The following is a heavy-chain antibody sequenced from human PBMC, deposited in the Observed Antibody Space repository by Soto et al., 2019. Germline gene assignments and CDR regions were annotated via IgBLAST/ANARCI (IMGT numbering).Heavy chain of an antibody. V-gene: IGHV4-30-2*01. Sequence: PSETLSLTCAVSGGSISSGGYSWSWIRQPPGKGLEWIGYIYHSGSTYYNPSLKSRVTISVDRSKSQFSLKLSSVTAADTAMYYCARTRRSRRAWHAFDTWGQGTMVTVSS. CDR1: GGSISSGGYS. CDR3: ARTRRSRRAWHAFDT. CDR2: IYHSGST. J-gene: IGHJ3*02. D-gene: IGHD4-17*01.